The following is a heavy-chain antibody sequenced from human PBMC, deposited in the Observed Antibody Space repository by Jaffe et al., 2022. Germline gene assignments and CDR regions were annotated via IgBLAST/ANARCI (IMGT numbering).Heavy chain of an antibody. CDR2: IRYDGSNK. CDR1: GFTFSSYG. J-gene: IGHJ3*02. D-gene: IGHD3-22*01. CDR3: AKDWYYYDSTHQTGAFDI. V-gene: IGHV3-30*02. Sequence: QVQLVESGGGVVQPGGSLRLSCAASGFTFSSYGMHWVRQAPGKGLEWVAFIRYDGSNKYYADSVKGRFTISRDNSKNTLYLQMNSLRAEDTAVYYCAKDWYYYDSTHQTGAFDIWGQGTMVTVSS.